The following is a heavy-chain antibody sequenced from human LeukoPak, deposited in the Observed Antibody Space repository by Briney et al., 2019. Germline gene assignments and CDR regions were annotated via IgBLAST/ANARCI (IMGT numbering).Heavy chain of an antibody. D-gene: IGHD6-13*01. CDR3: ARALCCGIAAALDY. J-gene: IGHJ4*02. Sequence: GGPRHFSGLGSGYPFASYSIGWVRRPPGKGWEWMGIIFPVDSATRYSPSCQGQVTISADKSISTAYLQWSSLKASDTAMYYCARALCCGIAAALDYWGQGTLVTVSS. CDR1: GYPFASYS. V-gene: IGHV5-51*01. CDR2: IFPVDSAT.